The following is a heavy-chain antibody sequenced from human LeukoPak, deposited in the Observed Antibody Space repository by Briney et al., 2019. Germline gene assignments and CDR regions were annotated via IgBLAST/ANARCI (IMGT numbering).Heavy chain of an antibody. J-gene: IGHJ1*01. CDR3: ARGANRGSGYYYSSEYSQH. CDR1: GYTFTSYG. D-gene: IGHD3-22*01. Sequence: ASVKVSCKASGYTFTSYGISWVRQAPGQGLEWMGWISAYNGNTNYAQKLQGRVTMTTDTSTSTAYMELRSLRSDDTAVYYCARGANRGSGYYYSSEYSQHWGQGTLVTVSS. V-gene: IGHV1-18*01. CDR2: ISAYNGNT.